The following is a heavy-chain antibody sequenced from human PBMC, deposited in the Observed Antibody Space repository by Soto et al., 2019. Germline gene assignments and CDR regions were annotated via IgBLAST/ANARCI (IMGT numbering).Heavy chain of an antibody. Sequence: QLQLQESGPRLVKPSETLSLTCTVSGGSISSSSYYWGWIRQPPGKGLEWIGSIHYSGSTYYNPSLKNRATISEDTSKTQFSLILSSVTAADTAVYYCARHGRGAAVRGFDPWGQGTLVTVSS. CDR2: IHYSGST. CDR3: ARHGRGAAVRGFDP. J-gene: IGHJ5*02. CDR1: GGSISSSSYY. V-gene: IGHV4-39*01. D-gene: IGHD3-10*01.